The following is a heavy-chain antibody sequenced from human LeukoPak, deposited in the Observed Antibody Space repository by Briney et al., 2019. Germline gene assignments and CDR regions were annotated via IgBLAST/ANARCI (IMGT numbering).Heavy chain of an antibody. CDR3: ARGNAGLPDSNYISFDY. CDR2: IYPGDSDT. V-gene: IGHV5-51*01. Sequence: GESLKISCKGSGYSFTSYWVGWVRQMPGKGLEWMGIIYPGDSDTRYSPSFQGQVTISADKSTSTAYLQWSSLKASDTAMYYCARGNAGLPDSNYISFDYWGQGTLVTVSS. CDR1: GYSFTSYW. D-gene: IGHD4-11*01. J-gene: IGHJ4*02.